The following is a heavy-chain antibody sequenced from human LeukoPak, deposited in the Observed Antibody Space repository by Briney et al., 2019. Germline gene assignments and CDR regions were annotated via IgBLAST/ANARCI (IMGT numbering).Heavy chain of an antibody. D-gene: IGHD5-24*01. CDR3: AREGRDGYNEY. V-gene: IGHV4-59*01. CDR1: GGSISRYF. CDR2: TYNNATT. J-gene: IGHJ4*02. Sequence: SETLSLTCSVCGGSISRYFWRWVRQAPGKGLEWTGYTYNNATTSNRPSLKRQLSMSVDTSTNKAALKPRSVTEADTAIYYCAREGRDGYNEYWGQGTLVIVSS.